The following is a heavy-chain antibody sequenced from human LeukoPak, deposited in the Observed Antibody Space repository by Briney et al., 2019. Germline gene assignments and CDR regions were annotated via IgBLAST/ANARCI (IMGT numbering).Heavy chain of an antibody. Sequence: GGSLRLSCAASGFTFSSYAMSWVRQAPGKGLEWVSAISGSGGSTYYADSVKGRFTISRDNSKSTLYLQMNSLRAEDTAVYYCAKGDIVVVVAATTIGYWGQGTLVTVSS. CDR1: GFTFSSYA. CDR3: AKGDIVVVVAATTIGY. D-gene: IGHD2-15*01. V-gene: IGHV3-23*01. J-gene: IGHJ4*02. CDR2: ISGSGGST.